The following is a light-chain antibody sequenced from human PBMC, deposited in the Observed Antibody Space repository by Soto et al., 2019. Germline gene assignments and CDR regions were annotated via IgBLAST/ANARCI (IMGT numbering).Light chain of an antibody. Sequence: QSVLTQPPSAAGAPGPRVPISCSGNNSNIGSYYVYWYQQLPGTAPKLLIYRNNQRPSGVPDRFSGSKSGTSASLAISGLRSEDEADYYCAAWGDSLGEVFAGVSKVTVL. CDR1: NSNIGSYY. V-gene: IGLV1-47*01. CDR2: RNN. CDR3: AAWGDSLGEV. J-gene: IGLJ2*01.